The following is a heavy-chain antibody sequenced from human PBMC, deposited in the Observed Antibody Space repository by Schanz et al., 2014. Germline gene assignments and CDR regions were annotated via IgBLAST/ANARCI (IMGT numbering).Heavy chain of an antibody. Sequence: EVQLVESGGGLIQPGGSLRLSCAASGFTVSSKYMNWVRQAPGKGPEWVSAISGSGGDTYYADSVKGRFTISRDNSKNTLYLQMNSLRAEDMALYYCAKDPHKDYGGKPQALDIWGQGTMVTVSS. D-gene: IGHD4-17*01. CDR1: GFTVSSKY. CDR2: ISGSGGDT. J-gene: IGHJ3*02. V-gene: IGHV3-23*04. CDR3: AKDPHKDYGGKPQALDI.